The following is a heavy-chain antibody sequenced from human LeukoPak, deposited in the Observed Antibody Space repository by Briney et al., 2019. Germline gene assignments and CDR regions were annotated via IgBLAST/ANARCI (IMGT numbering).Heavy chain of an antibody. CDR1: GFTFSSYS. CDR3: ARDPPNSITMLRGKGDDVDV. D-gene: IGHD3-10*01. Sequence: GGSLRLSCAASGFTFSSYSMNWVRQAPGKGLEWVSYISSSSSTIYYADSVKGRFTISRGNAKNSLYLQMNSLRAEDTAVYYCARDPPNSITMLRGKGDDVDVWGQGTMVTVSS. V-gene: IGHV3-48*01. CDR2: ISSSSSTI. J-gene: IGHJ3*01.